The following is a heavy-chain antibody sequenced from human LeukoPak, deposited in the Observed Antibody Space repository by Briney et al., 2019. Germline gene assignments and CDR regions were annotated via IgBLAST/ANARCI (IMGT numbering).Heavy chain of an antibody. CDR1: GGSIRITTHY. D-gene: IGHD3-3*01. V-gene: IGHV4-61*01. Sequence: KTSETLSLTCSVSGGSIRITTHYWSCIRQPPGKGPEWIGYIYHSGTTNYNPSLRSRVTISVDTSKNQFSLKLSSVTAADTAVYYCATMKAVRVNDFWSGYPDYWGQGTLVTVSS. J-gene: IGHJ4*02. CDR3: ATMKAVRVNDFWSGYPDY. CDR2: IYHSGTT.